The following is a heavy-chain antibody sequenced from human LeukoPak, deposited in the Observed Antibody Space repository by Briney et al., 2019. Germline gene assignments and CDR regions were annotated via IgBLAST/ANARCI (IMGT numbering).Heavy chain of an antibody. CDR2: IKQDGSEK. J-gene: IGHJ4*02. Sequence: GGSLRLSCAASGFTFSNYWMSWVRQAPGKGLEWVANIKQDGSEKYYAESVKGRFTISRDNAKYSLYLQMNSLRAEDTAIYYCARASPQQAFLFDYWGQGTLVTVSS. V-gene: IGHV3-7*01. CDR3: ARASPQQAFLFDY. CDR1: GFTFSNYW. D-gene: IGHD1/OR15-1a*01.